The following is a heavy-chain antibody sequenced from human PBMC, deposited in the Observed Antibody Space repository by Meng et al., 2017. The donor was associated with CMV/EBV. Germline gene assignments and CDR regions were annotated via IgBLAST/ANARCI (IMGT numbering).Heavy chain of an antibody. Sequence: SETLSLTCSVSGYSISSGYYWGWIRQPPGKWREWMGNIYHRGYTYYSPSFKNRVTILLDTFNNLFSLDLTSVAAAYTAVYYCALLYFGGFDDWGPGTPVTVSS. CDR1: GYSISSGYY. CDR3: ALLYFGGFDD. D-gene: IGHD3-10*01. J-gene: IGHJ4*01. CDR2: IYHRGYT. V-gene: IGHV4-38-2*02.